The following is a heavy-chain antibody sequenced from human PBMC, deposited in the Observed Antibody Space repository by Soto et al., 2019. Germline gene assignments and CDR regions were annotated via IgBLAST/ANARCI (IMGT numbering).Heavy chain of an antibody. D-gene: IGHD2-8*01. CDR1: GFLFRNHV. CDR3: ARGDREDMLSVVGSRLGEYGTVV. J-gene: IGHJ3*01. V-gene: IGHV3-30-3*01. CDR2: IAHDGSNA. Sequence: GPLSLSCEASGFLFRNHVMHGNREAPGKRRKSKDFIAHDGSNAFYRDSVKGRFTVSRDNSKNTLYLYMNSLRSEDTGVYYCARGDREDMLSVVGSRLGEYGTVVWGQGNMVIVSS.